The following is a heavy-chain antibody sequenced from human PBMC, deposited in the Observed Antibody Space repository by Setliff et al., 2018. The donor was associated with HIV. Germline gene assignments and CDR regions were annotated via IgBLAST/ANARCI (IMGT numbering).Heavy chain of an antibody. D-gene: IGHD5-12*01. Sequence: SVKVSCKASGGTFSSYAISWVRQAPGQGLEWMGGIISIFGTANYAQKFQGRVTTTEDTSTDTAYMELSSLRPEDTAVYYCATRIRDGHRGYGYFDFWGQGTLVTVSS. CDR2: IISIFGTA. CDR1: GGTFSSYA. V-gene: IGHV1-69*06. CDR3: ATRIRDGHRGYGYFDF. J-gene: IGHJ4*02.